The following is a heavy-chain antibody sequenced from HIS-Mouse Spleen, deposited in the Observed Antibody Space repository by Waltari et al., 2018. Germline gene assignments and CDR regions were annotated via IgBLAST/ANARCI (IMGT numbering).Heavy chain of an antibody. CDR1: GFTVRSNY. CDR3: ARHYYYGSGSYYFDY. Sequence: EVQLVETGGGLIQPGGSLRLSCAASGFTVRSNYMGWVRQAPGKGLEWVSVIYSGGSTYYADSVKGRFTISRDNSKNTLYLQMNSLRAEDTAVYYCARHYYYGSGSYYFDYWGQGTLVTVSS. J-gene: IGHJ4*02. V-gene: IGHV3-53*02. CDR2: IYSGGST. D-gene: IGHD3-10*01.